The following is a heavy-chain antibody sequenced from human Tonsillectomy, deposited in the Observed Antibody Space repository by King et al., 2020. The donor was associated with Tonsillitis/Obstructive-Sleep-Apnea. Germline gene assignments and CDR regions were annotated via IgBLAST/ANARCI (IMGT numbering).Heavy chain of an antibody. Sequence: VQLVESGAEVKKPGASVKVSCKASGYTFTNYGISWVRQAPGQGLEWMGWISAYNGNTNYAQKLQGRVTMTTDTSTSTAYMEVRSLRSDDTAVYYCARDSMSHYYDSSGYYTFEYWGQGTLCTVSS. CDR2: ISAYNGNT. J-gene: IGHJ4*02. CDR1: GYTFTNYG. CDR3: ARDSMSHYYDSSGYYTFEY. D-gene: IGHD3-22*01. V-gene: IGHV1-18*01.